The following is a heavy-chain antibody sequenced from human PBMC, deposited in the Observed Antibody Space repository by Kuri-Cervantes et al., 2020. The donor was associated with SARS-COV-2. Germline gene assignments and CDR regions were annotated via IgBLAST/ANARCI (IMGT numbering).Heavy chain of an antibody. Sequence: GESLKISCAASGFTVSSNYMSWVRQAPGKGLEWVSIIYGGGSTYYTDSVKGRFTISRDDSKNTVYLHMNRLETGDTAVYFCTTNDSEESRDYGGTWGQGTLVTVSS. D-gene: IGHD4-17*01. CDR3: TTNDSEESRDYGGT. CDR1: GFTVSSNY. V-gene: IGHV3-53*01. CDR2: IYGGGST. J-gene: IGHJ5*02.